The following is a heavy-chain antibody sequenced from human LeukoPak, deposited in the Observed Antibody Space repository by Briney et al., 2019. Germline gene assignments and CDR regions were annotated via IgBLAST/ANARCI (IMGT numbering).Heavy chain of an antibody. J-gene: IGHJ4*02. CDR3: ARAPGRRSYSDF. D-gene: IGHD1-26*01. V-gene: IGHV3-7*01. Sequence: PGGSLRLSCAASGFSFGSDWMTWVRQAPGKGLEWLASLKQDGREKYYVDSVKGRFTISRDNAKNSLYLQMNSLRAEDTAVYYCARAPGRRSYSDFWGQGTLVTVSS. CDR2: LKQDGREK. CDR1: GFSFGSDW.